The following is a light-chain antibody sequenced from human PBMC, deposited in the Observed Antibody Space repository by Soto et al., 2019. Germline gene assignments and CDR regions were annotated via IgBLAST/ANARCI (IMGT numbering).Light chain of an antibody. V-gene: IGLV2-14*01. J-gene: IGLJ2*01. CDR2: DVS. Sequence: QSVLTQPASVSGSPGQSITISCTGTSSAVGGYNYVSWYQQHPGKAPKLMIYDVSNRPSGVSNRFSGSKSGNTASLTISVLQAEDEADYYCSSYTSSSTVVFGGGTKLTVL. CDR3: SSYTSSSTVV. CDR1: SSAVGGYNY.